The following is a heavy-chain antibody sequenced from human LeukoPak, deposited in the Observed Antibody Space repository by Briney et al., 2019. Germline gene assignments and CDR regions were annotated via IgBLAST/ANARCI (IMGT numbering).Heavy chain of an antibody. V-gene: IGHV3-9*02. D-gene: IGHD6-13*01. CDR2: ISWNSGSI. CDR1: GFTSDDYA. J-gene: IGHJ4*02. Sequence: GGSLRLSCAASGFTSDDYAMHWVRQAPGKGLEWVSGISWNSGSIGYADSVKGRFTISRDNAKNSLYLQMNSLRAEDTALYYCAKDRAAAGTSGFDYWGQGTLVTVSS. CDR3: AKDRAAAGTSGFDY.